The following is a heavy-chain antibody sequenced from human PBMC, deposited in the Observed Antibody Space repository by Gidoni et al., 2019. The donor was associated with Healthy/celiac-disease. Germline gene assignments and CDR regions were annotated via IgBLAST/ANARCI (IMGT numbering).Heavy chain of an antibody. CDR2: IYHRGST. V-gene: IGHV4-4*02. CDR3: ARTARLGIDYYYYYMDV. D-gene: IGHD5-18*01. J-gene: IGHJ6*03. Sequence: QVQLQESGPGLVKPSGTLSLTCAVYGGSISSSNWWSWVRQPPGKGLEWIGEIYHRGSTNYNPSLKSRVTISVDKSKNQFSLKLSSVTAADTAVYYCARTARLGIDYYYYYMDVWGKGTTVTVSS. CDR1: GGSISSSNW.